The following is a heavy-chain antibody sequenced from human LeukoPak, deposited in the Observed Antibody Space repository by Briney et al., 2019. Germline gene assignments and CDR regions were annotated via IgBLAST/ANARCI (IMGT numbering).Heavy chain of an antibody. J-gene: IGHJ4*02. CDR2: LYYSGST. CDR1: GGSVSSGGYY. D-gene: IGHD4-17*01. Sequence: ASETLSLTCTVSGGSVSSGGYYWSWIRQPPGKGLEWIGYLYYSGSTTYNPSLKSRVSVSVDTSKNNFSLKLSSVTAADTAVYYCARVPISTTARGYFDYWGQGTLVTVSS. V-gene: IGHV4-61*03. CDR3: ARVPISTTARGYFDY.